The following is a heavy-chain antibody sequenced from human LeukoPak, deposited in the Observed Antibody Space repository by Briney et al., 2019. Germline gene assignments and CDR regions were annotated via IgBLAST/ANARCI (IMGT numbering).Heavy chain of an antibody. D-gene: IGHD5-18*01. V-gene: IGHV3-9*01. CDR2: ISWNSGSI. CDR3: AKVGYSYGYASFDY. J-gene: IGHJ4*02. CDR1: GFTFDDYA. Sequence: GGSLRLSCAASGFTFDDYAMPWVRQAPGKGLEWVSGISWNSGSIGYADSVKGRFTISRDNAKNSLYLQMNSLRAEDTALYYCAKVGYSYGYASFDYWGQGTLVTVSS.